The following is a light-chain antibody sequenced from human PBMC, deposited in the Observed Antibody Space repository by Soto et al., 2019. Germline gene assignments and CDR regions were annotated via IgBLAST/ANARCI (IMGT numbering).Light chain of an antibody. V-gene: IGLV1-44*01. CDR1: SSNIGSNT. J-gene: IGLJ3*02. CDR3: AAWDDSLNGVL. Sequence: QSVLIQPSSASGTPGQRITISCSGSSSNIGSNTIKWYQQFPGTAPKLLIYSTNHRPSGVPDRFSGSKSGTSASLAISGLQSEDEADYYCAAWDDSLNGVLFGGGTKVTVL. CDR2: STN.